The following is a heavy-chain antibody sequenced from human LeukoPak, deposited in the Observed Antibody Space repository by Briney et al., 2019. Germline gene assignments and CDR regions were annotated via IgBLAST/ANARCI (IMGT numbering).Heavy chain of an antibody. CDR2: ISWNSGSI. Sequence: RSLGPSCAASWFPFGCYSLPLGPETPGKGLGVGSGISWNSGSIGYADSVKGRFTISRDNAKNSLYLQMNSLRAEDMALYYCAKGGRSLGYYFDYWGQGTLVTVSS. CDR3: AKGGRSLGYYFDY. J-gene: IGHJ4*02. D-gene: IGHD1-26*01. V-gene: IGHV3-9*03. CDR1: WFPFGCYS.